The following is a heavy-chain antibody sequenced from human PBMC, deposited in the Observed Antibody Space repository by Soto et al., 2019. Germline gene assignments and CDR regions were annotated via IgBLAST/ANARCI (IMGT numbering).Heavy chain of an antibody. Sequence: SEPLSLTCTVSDGCISSYYWSWIRQSPEKGLEWIGYIHYSGSTSYNPSLKSRVTISVDTPKNQFSLKLSSVTAADTAVHYCARSRIEAAGTVYHWGQGTLVTV. CDR3: ARSRIEAAGTVYH. CDR1: DGCISSYY. V-gene: IGHV4-59*08. CDR2: IHYSGST. J-gene: IGHJ5*02. D-gene: IGHD6-13*01.